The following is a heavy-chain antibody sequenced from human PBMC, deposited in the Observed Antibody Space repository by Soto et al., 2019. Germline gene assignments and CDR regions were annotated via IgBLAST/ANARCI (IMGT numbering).Heavy chain of an antibody. CDR1: GGSIVTSSYG. J-gene: IGHJ4*02. CDR2: IDYSGST. CDR3: ARMQLSSPPYYFDY. D-gene: IGHD6-13*01. V-gene: IGHV4-39*01. Sequence: EALSAACPVSGGSIVTSSYGWGWLREPPGKGLEWIGSIDYSGSTYYNPSIKSRVTISVDTSKNQFSLKLSSVTAADTDVYYYARMQLSSPPYYFDYWGQGTPVTVYS.